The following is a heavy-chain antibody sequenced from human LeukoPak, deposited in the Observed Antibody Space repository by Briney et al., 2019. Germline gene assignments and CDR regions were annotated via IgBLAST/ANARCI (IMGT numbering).Heavy chain of an antibody. CDR3: ARSGRNWNFDY. CDR1: GGTFSSYA. Sequence: ASVKVSCKASGGTFSSYAISWVRQAPGQGLEWMGWISAYNGNTNYAQKLQGRVTMTTDTSTSTAYMELRSLRSDDTAVYYCARSGRNWNFDYWGQGTLVTVSS. D-gene: IGHD1-1*01. CDR2: ISAYNGNT. V-gene: IGHV1-18*01. J-gene: IGHJ4*02.